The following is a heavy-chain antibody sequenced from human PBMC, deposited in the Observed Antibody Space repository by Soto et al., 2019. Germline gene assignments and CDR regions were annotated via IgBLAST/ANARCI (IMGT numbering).Heavy chain of an antibody. Sequence: GGSLRLSCAASGFTFSSYAMSWVRQAPGKGLEWVSAISGSGGSTYYADSVKGRFTISRDNSKNTLYLQMNSLRAEDTAVYYCAKGFIDIVVVPAAIRSYYFDYWGQGTLVTVSS. CDR2: ISGSGGST. CDR3: AKGFIDIVVVPAAIRSYYFDY. J-gene: IGHJ4*02. V-gene: IGHV3-23*01. D-gene: IGHD2-2*02. CDR1: GFTFSSYA.